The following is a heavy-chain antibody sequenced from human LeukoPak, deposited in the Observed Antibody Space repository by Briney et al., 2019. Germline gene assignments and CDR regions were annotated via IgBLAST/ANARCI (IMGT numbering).Heavy chain of an antibody. CDR2: MNPNSGNT. D-gene: IGHD6-13*01. CDR1: GYTFTSYD. Sequence: ASVKVSCKASGYTFTSYDINWVRQATGEGLEWRGWMNPNSGNTGYAQKFQGRVTMTRNTSISTAYMELSSLRSEDTAVYYCARAKYSSSWYETHNWFDTWGQETLVTVSS. CDR3: ARAKYSSSWYETHNWFDT. J-gene: IGHJ5*02. V-gene: IGHV1-8*01.